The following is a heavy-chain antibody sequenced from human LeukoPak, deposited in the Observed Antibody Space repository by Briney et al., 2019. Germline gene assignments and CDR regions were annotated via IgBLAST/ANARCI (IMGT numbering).Heavy chain of an antibody. J-gene: IGHJ5*02. CDR3: ARGVGDYGDYSYNWFDP. CDR2: INPNSGGT. CDR1: GYTFTGYY. V-gene: IGHV1-2*02. Sequence: ASVKVSCKASGYTFTGYYMHWVRQAPGQGLEWMGWINPNSGGTNYAQKFQGRVTMTRGTSISTAYMELSRLRSDDTAVYYCARGVGDYGDYSYNWFDPWGQGTLVTVSS. D-gene: IGHD4-17*01.